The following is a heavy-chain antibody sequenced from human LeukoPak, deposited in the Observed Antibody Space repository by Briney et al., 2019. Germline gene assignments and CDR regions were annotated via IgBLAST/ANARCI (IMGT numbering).Heavy chain of an antibody. Sequence: GGSLRLSCAASGFTFSSYSMNWVRQAPGKGLEWVSSIRSSSSYIYYADSVKGRFTISRDNAKNSLYLQMNSLRAEDTAVYYCARGPYIAAAGVDYWGQGTLVTVSS. D-gene: IGHD6-13*01. V-gene: IGHV3-21*01. CDR3: ARGPYIAAAGVDY. CDR1: GFTFSSYS. J-gene: IGHJ4*02. CDR2: IRSSSSYI.